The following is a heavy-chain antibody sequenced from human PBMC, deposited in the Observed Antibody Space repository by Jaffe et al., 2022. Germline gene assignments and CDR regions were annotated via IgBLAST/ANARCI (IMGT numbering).Heavy chain of an antibody. Sequence: EVQLVESGGGLVQPGGSLRLSCAASGFTFSTYEMNWVRQAPGKGLEWVSYISTSGSTMYYADSVKGRFTISRDNAKNSLYLQMNSLRAEDTAVYYCARESRGRAAADTPAFDIWGQGTMVTVSS. V-gene: IGHV3-48*03. CDR1: GFTFSTYE. J-gene: IGHJ3*02. CDR2: ISTSGSTM. CDR3: ARESRGRAAADTPAFDI. D-gene: IGHD6-13*01.